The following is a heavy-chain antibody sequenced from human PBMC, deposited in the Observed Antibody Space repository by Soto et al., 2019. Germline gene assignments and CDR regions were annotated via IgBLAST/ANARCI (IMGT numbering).Heavy chain of an antibody. J-gene: IGHJ5*02. Sequence: SETLSLTCTVSGGSISSGGYYWIWHPQHPGRGWVGGGYIYNNGATSYNPSLSSRVTISADTSKSRYSLSVYSVTAADTALYYCAREGAGSYWFDTWGQGLLVTVSS. D-gene: IGHD3-10*01. CDR1: GGSISSGGYY. V-gene: IGHV4-31*03. CDR3: AREGAGSYWFDT. CDR2: IYNNGAT.